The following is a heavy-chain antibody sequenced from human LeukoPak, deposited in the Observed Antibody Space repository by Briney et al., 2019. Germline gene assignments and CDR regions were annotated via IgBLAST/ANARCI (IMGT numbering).Heavy chain of an antibody. Sequence: GASVKVSCKASGYTFTSYYMHWVRQAPGQGLEWMGIINPSGGSTSYAQKFQGRVTMTRDMSTSTVYMELSSLRSEDTAVYYCARELVSSSSSGSGAFDIRGQGTMVTVSS. CDR1: GYTFTSYY. D-gene: IGHD6-6*01. CDR3: ARELVSSSSSGSGAFDI. CDR2: INPSGGST. V-gene: IGHV1-46*01. J-gene: IGHJ3*02.